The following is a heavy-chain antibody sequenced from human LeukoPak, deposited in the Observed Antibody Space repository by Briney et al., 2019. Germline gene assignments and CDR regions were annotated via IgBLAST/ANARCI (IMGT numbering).Heavy chain of an antibody. CDR2: ISGSGGST. CDR1: GFTFSSYA. V-gene: IGHV3-23*01. Sequence: GGSLRLSCAASGFTFSSYAMSWVRQAPGKGLEWVSAISGSGGSTYYADSVKGRFTISRDNSKNTLYLQMNSLRAEDTAVYYCAKTYCSGTSCYDGSLDYWGQGTLVTVSS. D-gene: IGHD2-2*01. J-gene: IGHJ4*02. CDR3: AKTYCSGTSCYDGSLDY.